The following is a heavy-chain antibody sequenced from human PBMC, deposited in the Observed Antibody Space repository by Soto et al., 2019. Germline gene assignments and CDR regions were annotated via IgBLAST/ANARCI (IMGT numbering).Heavy chain of an antibody. CDR2: ISGSGGST. V-gene: IGHV3-23*01. J-gene: IGHJ4*02. CDR1: GFTFSSYA. D-gene: IGHD6-19*01. Sequence: GGSLRLSCAASGFTFSSYAMSWVRQAPGKGLEWVSAISGSGGSTYYADSVKGRFTISRDNSKNTLYLQMNSLRAEDTAVYYCAKRIAVAGRGGLFDYWGQGTLVTVSS. CDR3: AKRIAVAGRGGLFDY.